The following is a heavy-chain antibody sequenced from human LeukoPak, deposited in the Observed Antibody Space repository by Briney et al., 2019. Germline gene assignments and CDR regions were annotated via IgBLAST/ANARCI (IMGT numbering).Heavy chain of an antibody. J-gene: IGHJ4*02. CDR3: ASYPRYSSTPPFDY. Sequence: ATVKVSCKASGYTFTGYYMHWVRQAPGQGLEWMGWINPNTGETNSAQKFQGRVTMTRDTTINTAYMELIRLTSDDTAVYYCASYPRYSSTPPFDYWGQGTLVTVSS. CDR2: INPNTGET. D-gene: IGHD2-2*01. CDR1: GYTFTGYY. V-gene: IGHV1-2*02.